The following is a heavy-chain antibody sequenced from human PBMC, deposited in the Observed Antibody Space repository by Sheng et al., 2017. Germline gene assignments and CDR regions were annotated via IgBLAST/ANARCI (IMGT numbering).Heavy chain of an antibody. D-gene: IGHD2-2*02. V-gene: IGHV1-69*01. Sequence: QVQLVQSGAEVKKPGSSVKVSCKASGGTFSSYAISWVRQAPGQGLEWMGGIIPIFGTANYAQKFQGRVTITADESTSTAYMELSSLRSEDTAVYYCAITIVVVPAAIGDYYYYYGMDVWGQGTDGHRLL. CDR3: AITIVVVPAAIGDYYYYYGMDV. J-gene: IGHJ6*02. CDR2: IIPIFGTA. CDR1: GGTFSSYA.